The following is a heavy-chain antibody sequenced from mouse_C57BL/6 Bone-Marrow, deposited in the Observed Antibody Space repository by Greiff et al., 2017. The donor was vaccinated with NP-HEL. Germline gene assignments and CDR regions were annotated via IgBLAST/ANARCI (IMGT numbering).Heavy chain of an antibody. CDR1: GYTFTEYT. CDR3: ARHVLYDGYYPYWYFDV. Sequence: QVQLQQSGAELVKPGASVKLSCKASGYTFTEYTIHWVKQRSGQGLEWIGWFYPGSGSIKYNEKFKDKATLTADKSSSTVYMELSRLTSEDSAVYFCARHVLYDGYYPYWYFDVWGTGTTVTVSS. D-gene: IGHD2-3*01. J-gene: IGHJ1*03. CDR2: FYPGSGSI. V-gene: IGHV1-62-2*01.